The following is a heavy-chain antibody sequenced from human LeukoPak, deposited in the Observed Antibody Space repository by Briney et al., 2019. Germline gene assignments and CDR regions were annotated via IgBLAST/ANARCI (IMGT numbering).Heavy chain of an antibody. CDR1: GGSISSYY. CDR3: ARTRGYSYGSYYYYGMDV. Sequence: SETLALTCTVSGGSISSYYWSWIRQPPGKGLERIGYIYYSGSTNYNPSLKSRVTISVDTSKNQFSLKLSSVTAADTAVYYCARTRGYSYGSYYYYGMDVWGQGTTVTVSS. D-gene: IGHD5-18*01. V-gene: IGHV4-59*08. J-gene: IGHJ6*02. CDR2: IYYSGST.